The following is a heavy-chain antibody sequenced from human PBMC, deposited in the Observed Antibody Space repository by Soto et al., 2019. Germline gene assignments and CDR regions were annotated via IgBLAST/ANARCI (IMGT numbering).Heavy chain of an antibody. CDR2: INQDGSEK. D-gene: IGHD2-2*01. V-gene: IGHV3-7*01. J-gene: IGHJ5*02. CDR3: ARVHQQYIWFDH. Sequence: GGSLRLSCAASEFTLSLYWMSWVRQAPGKGLEWVANINQDGSEKYYGASVRGRFTASRDNAKNSLYLQMSSLTVEDTAVYYCARVHQQYIWFDHWGQGSLVTVSS. CDR1: EFTLSLYW.